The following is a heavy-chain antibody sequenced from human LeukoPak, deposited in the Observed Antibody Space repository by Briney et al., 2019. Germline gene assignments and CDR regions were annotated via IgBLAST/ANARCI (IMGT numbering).Heavy chain of an antibody. D-gene: IGHD6-19*01. J-gene: IGHJ4*02. CDR2: IYPGDSNT. Sequence: GESLKISCKGSGYSLTSDWIAWVRQMPGKGLEWMGIIYPGDSNTRYSPSFQGQVTISADKSIGTAYLQWSSLKASDTAMYYCARYDTSGWNYYFDYWGQGTLVTVSS. V-gene: IGHV5-51*01. CDR3: ARYDTSGWNYYFDY. CDR1: GYSLTSDW.